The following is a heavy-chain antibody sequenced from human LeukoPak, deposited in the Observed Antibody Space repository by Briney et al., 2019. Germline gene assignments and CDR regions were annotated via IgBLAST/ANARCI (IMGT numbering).Heavy chain of an antibody. J-gene: IGHJ4*02. CDR1: GFTFSSYG. D-gene: IGHD5-18*01. Sequence: PGRYLRLSCAASGFTFSSYGMHWVRQAPGKGLEWVAVIWYDGSNKYYADSVKGRFTISRDNSKNTLYLQMNSLRAEDTAVYYCARDRTGTAMVAAYWGQGTLVTVSS. CDR2: IWYDGSNK. CDR3: ARDRTGTAMVAAY. V-gene: IGHV3-33*01.